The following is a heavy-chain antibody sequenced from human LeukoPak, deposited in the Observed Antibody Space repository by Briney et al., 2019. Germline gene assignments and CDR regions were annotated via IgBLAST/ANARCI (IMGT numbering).Heavy chain of an antibody. Sequence: SETLSLTCTVSGGSISSSSYYWGWIRQPPGKGLEWIGSIYYSGSTYYNPSLKSRVTISVDTSKNQFSLKLSSVTAADTAVYYCARRGYYYDSSGPGQWFDPWGQGTLVTVSS. V-gene: IGHV4-39*01. CDR2: IYYSGST. CDR1: GGSISSSSYY. CDR3: ARRGYYYDSSGPGQWFDP. J-gene: IGHJ5*02. D-gene: IGHD3-22*01.